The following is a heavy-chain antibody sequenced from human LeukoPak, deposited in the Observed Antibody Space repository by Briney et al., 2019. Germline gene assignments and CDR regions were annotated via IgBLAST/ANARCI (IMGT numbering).Heavy chain of an antibody. Sequence: GRSLRLSCAASGFTFSSYAMHWVRQAPGKGLEWVAVISYDGSNKYYADSVKGRFTISRDNSKNTLYLQMNSLRAEDTDVYYCAREFTSLDYWGQGTLVTVSS. V-gene: IGHV3-30-3*01. D-gene: IGHD2-2*01. J-gene: IGHJ4*02. CDR1: GFTFSSYA. CDR2: ISYDGSNK. CDR3: AREFTSLDY.